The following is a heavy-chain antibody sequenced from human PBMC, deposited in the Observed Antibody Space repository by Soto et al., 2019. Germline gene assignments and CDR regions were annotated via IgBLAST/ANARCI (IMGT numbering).Heavy chain of an antibody. CDR1: VFTFSSYG. CDR2: ISYDGSNK. Sequence: WWSLRLSCSASVFTFSSYGMHWVRQAPGKGLEWVAVISYDGSNKYYADSVKGRFTISRDNSKNTLYLQMNSLRAEDTAVYYCAKVISGYSSSWYEYYYYGMDVWGQGTTVTVSS. CDR3: AKVISGYSSSWYEYYYYGMDV. V-gene: IGHV3-30*18. J-gene: IGHJ6*02. D-gene: IGHD6-13*01.